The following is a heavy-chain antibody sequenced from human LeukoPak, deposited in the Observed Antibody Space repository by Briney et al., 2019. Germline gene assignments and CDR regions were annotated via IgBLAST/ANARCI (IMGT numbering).Heavy chain of an antibody. CDR1: GDSISSSSSY. V-gene: IGHV4-39*07. CDR3: ARGTITMIVVVAGFDP. Sequence: SETLSLTCIVSGDSISSSSSYWGWIRQPPGKGLEWIGSRYYRGSTYYNPSLKSRVTISEDTSKNQLSLKLSSVTAADTAVYYCARGTITMIVVVAGFDPWGQGTLVTVSS. CDR2: RYYRGST. D-gene: IGHD3-22*01. J-gene: IGHJ5*02.